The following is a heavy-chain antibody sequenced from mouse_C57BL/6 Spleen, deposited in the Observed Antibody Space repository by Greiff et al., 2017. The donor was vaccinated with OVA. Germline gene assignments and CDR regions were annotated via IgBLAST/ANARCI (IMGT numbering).Heavy chain of an antibody. J-gene: IGHJ3*01. V-gene: IGHV1-69*01. D-gene: IGHD1-1*01. CDR1: GYTFTSYW. Sequence: QVHVKQPGAELVMPGASVKLSCKASGYTFTSYWMHWVKQRPGQGLEWIGEIDPSDSYTNYNQKFKGKSTLTVDKSSSTAYMQLSSLTSEDSAVYYCARRAGSSPFAYWGQGTLVTVSA. CDR2: IDPSDSYT. CDR3: ARRAGSSPFAY.